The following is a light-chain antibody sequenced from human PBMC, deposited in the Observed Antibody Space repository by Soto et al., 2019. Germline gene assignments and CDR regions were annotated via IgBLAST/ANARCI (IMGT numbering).Light chain of an antibody. V-gene: IGLV4-69*01. CDR2: VDSDGSL. J-gene: IGLJ3*02. CDR1: SGHSTYA. CDR3: QTWGIATQV. Sequence: QLVLTQSPSDSASLGASVKLTCTLSSGHSTYAIAWHQLQPEKGPRFLMKVDSDGSLIKGDGIPDRFSGSSSGAERFLTISSLQSEDEAEYYCQTWGIATQVFGGGTKLTVL.